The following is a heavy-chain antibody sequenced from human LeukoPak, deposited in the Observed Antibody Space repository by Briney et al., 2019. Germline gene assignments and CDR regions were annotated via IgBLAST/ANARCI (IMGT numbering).Heavy chain of an antibody. Sequence: ASVKVSCKASGGTFSSYAISWVRQAPGQGLEWMGGIIPIFGTANYAQKFQGRVTITTDESTSTAYMELSSLRSEDTAVYYCARGAVNDRPGFFDYWGQGTLVTVSS. CDR2: IIPIFGTA. CDR1: GGTFSSYA. CDR3: ARGAVNDRPGFFDY. D-gene: IGHD1-1*01. V-gene: IGHV1-69*05. J-gene: IGHJ4*02.